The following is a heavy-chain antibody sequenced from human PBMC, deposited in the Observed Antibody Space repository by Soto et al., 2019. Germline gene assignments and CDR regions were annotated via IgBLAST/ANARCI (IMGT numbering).Heavy chain of an antibody. CDR1: GGSISSSSY. CDR3: RRSSRYSTDV. Sequence: QLQLQESGPGLVKPSETLSLTCTVSGGSISSSSYWGWIRQPPGKGLEWIGSIYSIGSTYYNPSLKGRVTMPVDTSKTQFSLKLSSVTAADTAVYYCRRSSRYSTDVWGQGTTVTVSS. J-gene: IGHJ6*02. D-gene: IGHD6-13*01. CDR2: IYSIGST. V-gene: IGHV4-39*01.